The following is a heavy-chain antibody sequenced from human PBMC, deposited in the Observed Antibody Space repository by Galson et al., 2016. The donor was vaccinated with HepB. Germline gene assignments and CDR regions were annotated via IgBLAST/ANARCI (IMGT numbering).Heavy chain of an antibody. D-gene: IGHD3-22*01. CDR3: ARHPDYYDNSGYLDY. CDR1: TFTFSGFA. Sequence: SLRLSCAASTFTFSGFAMRWVRQAPGKGLEWVSSIGHSGGYIYYADSVKGRFTISRDNSNNTLYLQMNSLRAEDTAVYYCARHPDYYDNSGYLDYWGQGTLVTVSS. CDR2: IGHSGGYI. V-gene: IGHV3-23*01. J-gene: IGHJ4*02.